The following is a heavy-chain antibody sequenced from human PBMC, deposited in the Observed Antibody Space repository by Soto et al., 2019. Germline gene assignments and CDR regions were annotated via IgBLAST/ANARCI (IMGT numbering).Heavy chain of an antibody. CDR1: GASIITDNW. CDR2: IYHSGNT. J-gene: IGHJ4*02. CDR3: XXXSASSKLRGXXIN. Sequence: QVQLQESGPGLVKPSGTLSLTCALSGASIITDNWWSWVRQPPGKEMEWIGEIYHSGNTNFNPSVKSRVTXXXDTSKNQFSLTXXSXXXXXXXXXXXXXXSASSKLRGXXINWGQXT. V-gene: IGHV4-4*02. D-gene: IGHD3-10*01.